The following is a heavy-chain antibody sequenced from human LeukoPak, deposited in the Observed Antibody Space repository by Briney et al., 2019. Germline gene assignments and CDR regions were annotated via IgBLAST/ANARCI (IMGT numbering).Heavy chain of an antibody. J-gene: IGHJ4*02. CDR1: GFSFSHWS. CDR3: AKVRYSSGWTAVRFDY. Sequence: GGSLRLSCVASGFSFSHWSMNWGRQAPGKGLEWVAHIGSSGTTIYYADSVKGRFTISRDDAKNSLYLQMNSLRAEDTGVYYCAKVRYSSGWTAVRFDYWGQGTLVTVSS. CDR2: IGSSGTTI. D-gene: IGHD6-19*01. V-gene: IGHV3-48*01.